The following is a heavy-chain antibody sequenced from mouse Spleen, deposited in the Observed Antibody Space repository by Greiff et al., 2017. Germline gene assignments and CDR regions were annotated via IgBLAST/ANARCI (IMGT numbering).Heavy chain of an antibody. CDR2: IYPGDGDT. J-gene: IGHJ3*01. V-gene: IGHV1-82*01. Sequence: QVHVKQSGPELVKPGASVKISCKASGYAFSSSWMNWVKQRPGKGLEWIGRIYPGDGDTNYNGKFKGKATLTADKSSSTAYMQLSSLTSEDSAVYFCARGGYSYLLAYWGQGTLVTVSA. CDR3: ARGGYSYLLAY. D-gene: IGHD2-12*01. CDR1: GYAFSSSW.